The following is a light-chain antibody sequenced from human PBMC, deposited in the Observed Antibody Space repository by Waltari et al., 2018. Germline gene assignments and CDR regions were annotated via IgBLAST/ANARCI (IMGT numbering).Light chain of an antibody. J-gene: IGLJ1*01. V-gene: IGLV2-23*01. CDR1: STDLASYHL. CDR3: CSYTGSSTSYG. Sequence: QSALSQPAPVSGSPGPSLTITCPGASTDLASYHLVAWYQNHPNRAPKLIIYEATKRPSGISHRFSGAKSGATASLRISGLQADDEADYYCCSYTGSSTSYGCGGGTKVTVL. CDR2: EAT.